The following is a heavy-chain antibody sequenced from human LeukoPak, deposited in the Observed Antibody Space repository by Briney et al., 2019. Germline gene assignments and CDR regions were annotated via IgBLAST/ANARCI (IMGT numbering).Heavy chain of an antibody. J-gene: IGHJ4*02. CDR3: AREEGYYDSSGYSYYFDY. Sequence: GGSLRLSCAASGFTFRTYCMTWVRQAPGKGLEWVANIEQDGSEKYYVDSVKGRFTISRDNAENSLYLQMNSLRAEDTAVYYCAREEGYYDSSGYSYYFDYWGQGTLVTVSS. V-gene: IGHV3-7*01. CDR1: GFTFRTYC. D-gene: IGHD3-22*01. CDR2: IEQDGSEK.